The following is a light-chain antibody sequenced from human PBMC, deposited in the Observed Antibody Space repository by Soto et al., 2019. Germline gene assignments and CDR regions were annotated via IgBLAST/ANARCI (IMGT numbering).Light chain of an antibody. Sequence: QSALTQPASVSGSPGQSITISCTGTSSDVGAYNYVSWYQYHPGEAPKLIIYEVTNRPSGISPRFSGSKSGNTASLTISGLQADDEADYYCFSFTTTTTLIFGGGTKLTVL. J-gene: IGLJ2*01. CDR1: SSDVGAYNY. V-gene: IGLV2-14*01. CDR2: EVT. CDR3: FSFTTTTTLI.